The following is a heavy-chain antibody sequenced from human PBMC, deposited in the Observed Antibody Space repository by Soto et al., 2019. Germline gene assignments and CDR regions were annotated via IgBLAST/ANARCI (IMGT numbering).Heavy chain of an antibody. CDR3: ARRPWGGPTMETRFDY. CDR2: IYYSGST. J-gene: IGHJ4*02. D-gene: IGHD3-10*01. Sequence: PSETLSLTCTVSGGSISSSSYYWGWIRQPPGKGLEWIGSIYYSGSTYYNPSLKSRVTISVDTSKNQFSLKLSSVTAADTAVYYCARRPWGGPTMETRFDYWGQGTLVTVSS. CDR1: GGSISSSSYY. V-gene: IGHV4-39*01.